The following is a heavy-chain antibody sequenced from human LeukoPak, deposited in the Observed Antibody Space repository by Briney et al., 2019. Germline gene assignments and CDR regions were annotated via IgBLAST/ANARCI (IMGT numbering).Heavy chain of an antibody. V-gene: IGHV3-23*01. CDR2: ISGSGGST. D-gene: IGHD2-2*01. J-gene: IGHJ6*03. CDR3: AKVGEDIVVEPATYYYYYMDV. CDR1: GVTFSSYG. Sequence: GGSLRLSCTASGVTFSSYGMSWVRQAPGKGLDWVSAISGSGGSTYYADSVKGRFSISRDNSKNTLYLQMNSLRAEAPALYYSAKVGEDIVVEPATYYYYYMDVWGKGTTVTISS.